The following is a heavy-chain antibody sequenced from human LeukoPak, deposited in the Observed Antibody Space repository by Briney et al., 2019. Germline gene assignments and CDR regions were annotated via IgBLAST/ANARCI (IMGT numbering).Heavy chain of an antibody. CDR1: GFTFSRYW. Sequence: GGSLRLSCATSGFTFSRYWMSWVRQAPGKGLEWVANTKQDGSEKYYVDSVKGRFTISRDNAKNSLYLQMNSLRAEDTAVYYCARVGTLYYYYGMDVWGQGTTVTVSS. J-gene: IGHJ6*02. CDR3: ARVGTLYYYYGMDV. V-gene: IGHV3-7*01. CDR2: TKQDGSEK. D-gene: IGHD1-14*01.